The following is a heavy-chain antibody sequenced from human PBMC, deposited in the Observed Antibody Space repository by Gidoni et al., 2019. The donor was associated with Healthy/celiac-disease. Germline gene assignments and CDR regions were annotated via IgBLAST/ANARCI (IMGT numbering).Heavy chain of an antibody. CDR2: IYYSGST. Sequence: QVQLQESGPGLVKPSQTLSLTCTVSGGSISSGGYYWSWIRQHPGKGLEWIGYIYYSGSTYYNQSLKSLVTISVDTSKNQFSLKLSSVTAADTAVYYCARGGPGGWYYFDYWGQGTLVTVSS. CDR1: GGSISSGGYY. D-gene: IGHD6-19*01. J-gene: IGHJ4*02. V-gene: IGHV4-31*01. CDR3: ARGGPGGWYYFDY.